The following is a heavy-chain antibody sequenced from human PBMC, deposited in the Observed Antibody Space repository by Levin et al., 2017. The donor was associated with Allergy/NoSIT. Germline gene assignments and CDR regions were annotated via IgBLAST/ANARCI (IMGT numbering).Heavy chain of an antibody. CDR1: GFTFINYD. CDR3: TRAQGSYSGFNY. V-gene: IGHV3-30*04. J-gene: IGHJ4*02. Sequence: GGSLRLSCAASGFTFINYDMHWVRQAPGKGLDWVTFISYDGSRKSYADSVKGRFTISRDNSKNTIYLEMNSLRADDTAVYYCTRAQGSYSGFNYWGQGGLVAVSP. CDR2: ISYDGSRK. D-gene: IGHD1-26*01.